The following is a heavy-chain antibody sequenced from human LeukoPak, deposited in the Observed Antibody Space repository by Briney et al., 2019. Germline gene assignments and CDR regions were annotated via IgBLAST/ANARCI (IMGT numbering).Heavy chain of an antibody. V-gene: IGHV3-30*01. D-gene: IGHD3-10*01. CDR3: ARDQGYGSGTYLDH. CDR1: GFTFSTYS. J-gene: IGHJ4*02. CDR2: ISYDAVKK. Sequence: GGSLRLSCAASGFTFSTYSLHWVRQAPGKGLEWVAVISYDAVKKYYADSVKGRFTISRDNSRSTLYVEMDSLRPEDTAVYYCARDQGYGSGTYLDHWGQGTLVTVSS.